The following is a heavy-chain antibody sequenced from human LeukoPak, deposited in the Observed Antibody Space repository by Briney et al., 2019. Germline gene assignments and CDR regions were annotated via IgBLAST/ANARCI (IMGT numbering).Heavy chain of an antibody. CDR2: INHSGST. Sequence: SETLSLTCAVYGGSFSGYYWSWIRQPPGKGLEWIGEINHSGSTNYNPSLKSRVTISVDTSKNQFSLKLSSVTAADTAVYYCARENYYGSGSYIDYWGQGTLVTVSS. D-gene: IGHD3-10*01. V-gene: IGHV4-34*01. CDR3: ARENYYGSGSYIDY. CDR1: GGSFSGYY. J-gene: IGHJ4*02.